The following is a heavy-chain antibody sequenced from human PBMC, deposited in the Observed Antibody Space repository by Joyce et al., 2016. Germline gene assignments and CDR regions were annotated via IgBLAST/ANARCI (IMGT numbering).Heavy chain of an antibody. D-gene: IGHD3-22*01. Sequence: QVQLVQSGSEVKKPGASVEVSCKASGYIFTTYGISWVRQAPGQGFEWMGGISAHHGNTKYAQKFKGRVTMTIDTSTSTAYMELESLRSDDTAVYYCARDIHYYNSSGYYRGAFDIWGQGTMVSVSS. V-gene: IGHV1-18*01. J-gene: IGHJ3*02. CDR2: ISAHHGNT. CDR1: GYIFTTYG. CDR3: ARDIHYYNSSGYYRGAFDI.